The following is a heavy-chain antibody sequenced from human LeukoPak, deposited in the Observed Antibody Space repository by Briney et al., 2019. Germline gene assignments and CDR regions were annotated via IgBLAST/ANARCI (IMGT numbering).Heavy chain of an antibody. CDR2: ISFDGSNK. CDR3: ARGYLGRFDYYYMDV. CDR1: GFTLSSYG. J-gene: IGHJ6*03. V-gene: IGHV3-30*03. Sequence: PGGSLRLSCAASGFTLSSYGMHWVRQAPGKGLEWVAVISFDGSNKYYADSVKGRFTISRDNSKNTLYLQMNSLRAEDTAVYYCARGYLGRFDYYYMDVWGKGTTVTVSS. D-gene: IGHD3-3*01.